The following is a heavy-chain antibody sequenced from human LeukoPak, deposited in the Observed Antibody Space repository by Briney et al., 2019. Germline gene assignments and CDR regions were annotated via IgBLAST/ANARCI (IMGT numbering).Heavy chain of an antibody. CDR3: ARDRLSSSWYVFDY. Sequence: GGSLRLSCAASGFRFSAYSMNWVRQAPGKGLEWVSSISSSSGDIYYGDSVKGRFTISRDNAKNSLYLQINSLRAEDTAVYYCARDRLSSSWYVFDYWGQGTLVTVSS. CDR1: GFRFSAYS. D-gene: IGHD6-13*01. CDR2: ISSSSGDI. V-gene: IGHV3-21*01. J-gene: IGHJ4*02.